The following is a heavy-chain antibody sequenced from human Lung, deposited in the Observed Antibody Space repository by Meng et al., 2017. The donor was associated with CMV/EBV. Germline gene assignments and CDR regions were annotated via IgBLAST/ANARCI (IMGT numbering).Heavy chain of an antibody. Sequence: SXXVSXKASGGSLSISCVRKAPGQGLEWVGGIRPILGRANYAQKFQGRVTISVDKFTTTAYMELSRLRSEETAVYYCARWIVGLAVGNFGLDVWGQGTTVTVSS. D-gene: IGHD3/OR15-3a*01. CDR1: GGSLS. CDR2: IRPILGRA. V-gene: IGHV1-69*10. CDR3: ARWIVGLAVGNFGLDV. J-gene: IGHJ6*02.